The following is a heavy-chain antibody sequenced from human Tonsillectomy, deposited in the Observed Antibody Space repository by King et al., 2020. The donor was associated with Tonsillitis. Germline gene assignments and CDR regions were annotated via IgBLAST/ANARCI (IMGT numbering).Heavy chain of an antibody. CDR2: IKQDGSEK. Sequence: VQLVESGGGLVQPGGSLRLSCAASGFTFSSYWMNWVRQAPGKGLEWVANIKQDGSEKYYVDSVKGQFTISRDNAKNSLYLQMNSLRAEDTAVYYCAMGTYGGHDYWGQGTLVTVSS. CDR3: AMGTYGGHDY. D-gene: IGHD4-23*01. V-gene: IGHV3-7*01. J-gene: IGHJ4*02. CDR1: GFTFSSYW.